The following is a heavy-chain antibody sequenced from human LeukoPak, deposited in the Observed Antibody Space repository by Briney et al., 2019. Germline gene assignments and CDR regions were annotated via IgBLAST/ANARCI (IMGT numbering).Heavy chain of an antibody. Sequence: PGGSLRLSCAASGFSVSTTYMSWVRQAPGKGLEWVSITYSGGNTYYADSVKGRLTISRDNSKNTLYLQMDSLRAEDAAVYYCARSLGNGHWFFDLWGRGTLVTVSS. V-gene: IGHV3-66*01. J-gene: IGHJ2*01. CDR2: TYSGGNT. CDR1: GFSVSTTY. CDR3: ARSLGNGHWFFDL. D-gene: IGHD7-27*01.